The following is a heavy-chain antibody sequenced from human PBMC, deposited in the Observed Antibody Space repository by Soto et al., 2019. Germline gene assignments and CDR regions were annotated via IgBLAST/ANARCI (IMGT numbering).Heavy chain of an antibody. CDR2: VYFSGST. J-gene: IGHJ5*01. Sequence: SETLSLTCTVSGGSVSSRSYYWSWVRQPPGKGLEWIGSVYFSGSTKYNPSLKSRVTISLDTSKTQFSLKLSSVTAADTAVYYCAREYGSSLRNWIDSWGPGPLVTVSS. D-gene: IGHD6-19*01. CDR3: AREYGSSLRNWIDS. V-gene: IGHV4-61*01. CDR1: GGSVSSRSYY.